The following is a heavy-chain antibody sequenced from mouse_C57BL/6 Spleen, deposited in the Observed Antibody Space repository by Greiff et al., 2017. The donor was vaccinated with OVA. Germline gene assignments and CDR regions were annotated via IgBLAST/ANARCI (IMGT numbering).Heavy chain of an antibody. J-gene: IGHJ4*01. CDR2: IHPNSGST. V-gene: IGHV1-64*01. D-gene: IGHD1-1*01. CDR1: GYTFTSYW. CDR3: ARTTRDAMDY. Sequence: VQLQQSGAELVKPGASVKLSCKASGYTFTSYWMHWVKQRPGQGLEWIGMIHPNSGSTNYNEKFKSKATLTVDKSSSTAYMQLSSLTSEDSAVYYCARTTRDAMDYWGQGTSVTVSS.